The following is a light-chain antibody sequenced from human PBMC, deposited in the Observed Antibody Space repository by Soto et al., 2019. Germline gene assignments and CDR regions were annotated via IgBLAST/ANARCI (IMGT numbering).Light chain of an antibody. CDR2: VGTGGIVG. J-gene: IGLJ1*01. CDR1: SGYSNDK. CDR3: GADHGSGSNFVYV. Sequence: QLVLTQPPSPSASLGASVTLTCTLSSGYSNDKVDWYQQRPGKGPRFVMRVGTGGIVGSKGDGIPDRFSVLGSGLNRYLTIKNIQEEDESDYHCGADHGSGSNFVYVFGTGTKVTVL. V-gene: IGLV9-49*01.